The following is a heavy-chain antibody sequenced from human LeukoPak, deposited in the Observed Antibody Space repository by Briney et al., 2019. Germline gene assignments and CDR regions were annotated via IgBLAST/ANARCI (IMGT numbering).Heavy chain of an antibody. CDR2: MNPNSGST. CDR1: GYTFTSYD. Sequence: ASVKVSCKASGYTFTSYDINWVRQATGQGLEWMGWMNPNSGSTGYAQKFQGRVTMTRNTSISTAYMELSSLRSEDTAVYYCARGGRYCSSTSCSNWFDPWGQGTLVTVSS. CDR3: ARGGRYCSSTSCSNWFDP. D-gene: IGHD2-2*01. J-gene: IGHJ5*02. V-gene: IGHV1-8*01.